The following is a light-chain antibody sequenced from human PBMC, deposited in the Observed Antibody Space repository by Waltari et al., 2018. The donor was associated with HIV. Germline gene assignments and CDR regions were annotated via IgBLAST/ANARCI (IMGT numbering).Light chain of an antibody. CDR2: DTN. V-gene: IGLV7-46*01. CDR1: SGPVTRGHY. Sequence: QAVVTQEPALTVSPGGTVTLPCGSSSGPVTRGHYPHWFQQKPGQAPRALIYDTNNTHSWTPARFSGSLLGGKAALTLSGAQPEDEADYFCLLSYSGARPAIFGGGTKLSVL. CDR3: LLSYSGARPAI. J-gene: IGLJ2*01.